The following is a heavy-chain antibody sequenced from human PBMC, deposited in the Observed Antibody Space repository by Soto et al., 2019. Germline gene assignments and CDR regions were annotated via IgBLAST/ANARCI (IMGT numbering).Heavy chain of an antibody. J-gene: IGHJ4*02. D-gene: IGHD6-13*01. CDR2: ISGYNGDT. Sequence: QVQLVQSGGEVKKPGASVKVSCKASGYTFTSYSFNWVRQAPGQGLEWMGWISGYNGDTKYGQKIQGRVTMTTDTSTSTTYLEVRSLRHDDTAVYYCARTLYSSSWWDYWGQGTLVTVSS. V-gene: IGHV1-18*01. CDR3: ARTLYSSSWWDY. CDR1: GYTFTSYS.